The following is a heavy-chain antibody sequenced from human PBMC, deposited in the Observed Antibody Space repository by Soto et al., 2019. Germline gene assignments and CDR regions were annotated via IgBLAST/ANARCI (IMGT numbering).Heavy chain of an antibody. CDR3: TRDTVDY. Sequence: EVQLVESGGGLVQPGGSLKLSCAASGFSFSDSAIHWVRQASGKGLEWVGRTRSKAHSYATAFAASVKGRFTISRDDSKNTVYLQMSSLKAEDAAVYYCTRDTVDYWGQGTLVTVSS. D-gene: IGHD5-18*01. CDR1: GFSFSDSA. V-gene: IGHV3-73*02. J-gene: IGHJ4*02. CDR2: TRSKAHSYAT.